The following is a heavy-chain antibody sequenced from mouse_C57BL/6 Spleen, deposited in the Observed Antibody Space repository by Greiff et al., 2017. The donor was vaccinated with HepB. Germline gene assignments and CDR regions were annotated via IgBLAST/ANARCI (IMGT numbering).Heavy chain of an antibody. CDR1: GFTFSDYG. CDR3: ARHVTVGFAY. J-gene: IGHJ3*01. CDR2: ISSGSSTI. Sequence: DVQLVESGGGLVKPGGSLKLSCAASGFTFSDYGMHWVRQAPEKGLEWVAYISSGSSTIYYADTVTGRFTISRDNAKNTLFLQMTSLRSEDTAMYYCARHVTVGFAYWGQGTLVTVSA. V-gene: IGHV5-17*01. D-gene: IGHD1-1*01.